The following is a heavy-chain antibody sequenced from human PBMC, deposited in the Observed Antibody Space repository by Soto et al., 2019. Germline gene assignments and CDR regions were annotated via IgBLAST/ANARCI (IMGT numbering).Heavy chain of an antibody. D-gene: IGHD1-1*01. CDR3: ARQRNGAGDV. J-gene: IGHJ6*02. CDR2: ITSSTTI. CDR1: GLTFSTYG. Sequence: LVESGGGLVQPGGSLRLSCEASGLTFSTYGFNWVRQAPGKGLEWVSYITSSTTIYYADSVRGRFTTSRDNAKNSLYLQMNSLRDEDTAVYHCARQRNGAGDVWGQGTTVTVSS. V-gene: IGHV3-48*02.